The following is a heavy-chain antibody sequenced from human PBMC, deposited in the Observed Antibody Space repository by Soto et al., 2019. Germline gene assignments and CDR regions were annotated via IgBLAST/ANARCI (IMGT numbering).Heavy chain of an antibody. Sequence: ASVKVSCKASGYTFTSYGISWVRQAPGQGLEWMGWISAYNGNTNYAQKLQGRVTMTTDTSTSTAYMELRSLRSHDTAVYYCERGGAQHYDILTGYYNPRYFDYWGQGTLVTVSS. J-gene: IGHJ4*02. CDR3: ERGGAQHYDILTGYYNPRYFDY. D-gene: IGHD3-9*01. CDR1: GYTFTSYG. CDR2: ISAYNGNT. V-gene: IGHV1-18*01.